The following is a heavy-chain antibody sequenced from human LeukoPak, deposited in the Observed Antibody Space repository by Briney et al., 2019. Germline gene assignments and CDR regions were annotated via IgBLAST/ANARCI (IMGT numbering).Heavy chain of an antibody. D-gene: IGHD5-18*01. CDR2: INPNSGGT. Sequence: ASVKVSCKASGYTFTGYYMHWVRQAPGQGLEWMGWINPNSGGTNYAQKFQGWVTMTRDTSISTAYMELSRLRSDDTAMYYCARDRGNVDTAMVGYGMDVWGQGTTVTVSS. CDR1: GYTFTGYY. J-gene: IGHJ6*02. CDR3: ARDRGNVDTAMVGYGMDV. V-gene: IGHV1-2*04.